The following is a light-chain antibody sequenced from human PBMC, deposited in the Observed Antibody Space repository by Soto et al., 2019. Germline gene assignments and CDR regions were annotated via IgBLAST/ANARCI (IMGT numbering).Light chain of an antibody. Sequence: EIVLTQSPATLSLSPGERATLSYRASQSVSSYLAWYQQKPAQAPRLLIYDASNRATGIPARFSGSGSGTDFTLTISSLEPEDFAVYYCQQRSNWFTFGQGTRLEIK. CDR3: QQRSNWFT. CDR2: DAS. J-gene: IGKJ5*01. CDR1: QSVSSY. V-gene: IGKV3-11*01.